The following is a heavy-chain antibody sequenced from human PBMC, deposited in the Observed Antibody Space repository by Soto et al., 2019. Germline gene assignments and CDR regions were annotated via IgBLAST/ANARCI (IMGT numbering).Heavy chain of an antibody. CDR2: IWYDGSNK. D-gene: IGHD2-15*01. V-gene: IGHV3-33*01. Sequence: ESGGGVVQPGRSLRLSCAASGFTFSSYGMHWVRQAPGKGLEWVAVIWYDGSNKYYADSVKGRFTISRDNSKNTLYLQMNSLRAEDTAVYYCARVKYCSGGSCYYFDYWGQGTLVTVSS. J-gene: IGHJ4*02. CDR3: ARVKYCSGGSCYYFDY. CDR1: GFTFSSYG.